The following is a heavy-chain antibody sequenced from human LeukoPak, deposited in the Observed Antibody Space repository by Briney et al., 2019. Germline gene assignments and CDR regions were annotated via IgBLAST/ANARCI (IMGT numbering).Heavy chain of an antibody. CDR3: ARIGSGSYFYFDY. V-gene: IGHV4-61*02. J-gene: IGHJ4*02. CDR2: IYSSGST. Sequence: PSQTLSLTCTVSGGSISNGTSYWTWIRQPAGKSLEWLGRIYSSGSTNYNPSLKSRVTISADTSKNQFSLTLTSVTAADTAVYYCARIGSGSYFYFDYWGQGTLVTVSS. D-gene: IGHD3-10*01. CDR1: GGSISNGTSY.